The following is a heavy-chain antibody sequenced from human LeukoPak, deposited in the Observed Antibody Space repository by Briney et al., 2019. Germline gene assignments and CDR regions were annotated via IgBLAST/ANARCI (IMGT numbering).Heavy chain of an antibody. CDR3: TFRGYNYEDY. CDR2: IYASGST. V-gene: IGHV4-4*07. CDR1: GDSISGYY. D-gene: IGHD5-18*01. Sequence: SETLSLTCTVSGDSISGYYWSWIRQPAGKGLEWIGRIYASGSTNYNPSLESRVTMSVDTSKNQFSLKLNSVTAADMAVYYCTFRGYNYEDYWGQGTLVTVSS. J-gene: IGHJ4*02.